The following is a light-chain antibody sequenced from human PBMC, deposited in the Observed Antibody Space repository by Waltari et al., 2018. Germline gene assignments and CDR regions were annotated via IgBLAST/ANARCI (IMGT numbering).Light chain of an antibody. CDR2: GAS. Sequence: VLTQSPGTLSLSPGERATLSCRASQSLTKRYLAWYQQKPGQAPRLLIYGASSRAAGIPERFSGSGSGTGFTLTISRLEPEDFAVYYCQQYGSSILYTFGQGTKVEIK. CDR1: QSLTKRY. CDR3: QQYGSSILYT. J-gene: IGKJ2*01. V-gene: IGKV3-20*01.